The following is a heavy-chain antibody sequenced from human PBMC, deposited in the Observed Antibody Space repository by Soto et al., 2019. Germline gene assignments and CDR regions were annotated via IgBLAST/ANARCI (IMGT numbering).Heavy chain of an antibody. CDR3: ERDFERYEIAP. CDR2: IAYSGDT. J-gene: IGHJ5*02. CDR1: GGAIISADSY. Sequence: SETLSLTVSVSGGAIISADSYWFCIRKHPGKGLEWIGYIAYSGDTYYNPSLRSRVTISADTSENKFSLTLKSVTAADTDVYFCERDFERYEIAPWGQGTSVTVSS. V-gene: IGHV4-31*03. D-gene: IGHD3-9*01.